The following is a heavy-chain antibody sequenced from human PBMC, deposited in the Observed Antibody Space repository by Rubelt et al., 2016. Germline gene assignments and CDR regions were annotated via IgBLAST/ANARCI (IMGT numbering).Heavy chain of an antibody. V-gene: IGHV1-46*01. Sequence: QVQLVQSGAEVKKPGASVKVSCKASGYTFTSYYMHWVRQAPGQGLEWMGIINPSGGSTSYDQKFQGRGTRTRDTSTSPVYMGLSSLRSEDTAVYYCARSPRYDFEDNWFDPWGQGTLVTVSS. CDR1: GYTFTSYY. CDR2: INPSGGST. J-gene: IGHJ5*02. CDR3: ARSPRYDFEDNWFDP. D-gene: IGHD3-3*01.